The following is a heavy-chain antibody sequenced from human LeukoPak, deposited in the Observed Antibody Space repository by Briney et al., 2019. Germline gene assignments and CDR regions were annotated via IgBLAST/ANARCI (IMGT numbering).Heavy chain of an antibody. CDR3: ASLGYCSSTSCQRDYYYYGMDV. J-gene: IGHJ6*02. CDR1: GYTFTSYD. Sequence: ASEKVSCKASGYTFTSYDFNWVRQATGQRPEWMGWMSPNSGGTNYAQKFQGRVTMTRDTSISTAYMELSRLRSDDTAVYYCASLGYCSSTSCQRDYYYYGMDVWGQGTTVTVSS. V-gene: IGHV1-2*02. CDR2: MSPNSGGT. D-gene: IGHD2-2*01.